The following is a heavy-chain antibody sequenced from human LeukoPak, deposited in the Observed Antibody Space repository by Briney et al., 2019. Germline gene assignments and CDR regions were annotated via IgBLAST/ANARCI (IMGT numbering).Heavy chain of an antibody. CDR3: ARDLLNEGNHLDY. CDR1: GGSISSGDYY. D-gene: IGHD1-1*01. CDR2: IYYSGST. J-gene: IGHJ4*02. Sequence: PSQTLSLTCTVSGGSISSGDYYWSWIRQPPGKGLKWIGYIYYSGSTYYNPSLKSRVTISVDTSKNHFSLKLSSVTAADTAVYYCARDLLNEGNHLDYWGQGTLVTVSS. V-gene: IGHV4-30-4*01.